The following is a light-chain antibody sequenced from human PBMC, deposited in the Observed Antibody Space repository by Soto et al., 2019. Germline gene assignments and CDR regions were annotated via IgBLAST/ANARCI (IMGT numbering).Light chain of an antibody. CDR2: EVS. J-gene: IGLJ1*01. Sequence: QSALTQPASVSGSPGQSITISCTGTSRDVGGYHYVSWYQQHPVKAPKLMIYEVSNRPSGVSNRFSGSKSGNTASLTISGLQAEDEADYYCSSYTSSSTLVFGTGTKLTVL. V-gene: IGLV2-14*01. CDR3: SSYTSSSTLV. CDR1: SRDVGGYHY.